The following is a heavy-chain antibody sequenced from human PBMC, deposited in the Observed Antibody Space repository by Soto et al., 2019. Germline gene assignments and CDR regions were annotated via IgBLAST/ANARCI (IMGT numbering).Heavy chain of an antibody. V-gene: IGHV3-15*07. D-gene: IGHD1-26*01. CDR1: GFTFSNAW. CDR2: IKSETDGGTT. J-gene: IGHJ6*02. Sequence: EVQLVESGGGLVKPGGSLRLSCAASGFTFSNAWMNWVRQAPGKGLEWVGRIKSETDGGTTDYAAPVNGRFTISRDDSNNTLYLQMNSLKTVDTAVYYCTTDPSIVGATEYYYGMDVWGQGTTVTVSS. CDR3: TTDPSIVGATEYYYGMDV.